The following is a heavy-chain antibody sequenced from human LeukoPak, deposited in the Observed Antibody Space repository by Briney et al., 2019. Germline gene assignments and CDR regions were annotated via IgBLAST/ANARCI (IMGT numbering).Heavy chain of an antibody. Sequence: PSETLSLTCTVSGGSISSYYWSWFRQPAGKGLECLGVIYTTGSTNYNPSLKSRVTVSRDTSKNQFSLKLTSVTAADTAVYYCARGGHFFDVWGKGTTVTVSS. D-gene: IGHD3-16*01. V-gene: IGHV4-4*07. CDR3: ARGGHFFDV. CDR1: GGSISSYY. CDR2: IYTTGST. J-gene: IGHJ6*03.